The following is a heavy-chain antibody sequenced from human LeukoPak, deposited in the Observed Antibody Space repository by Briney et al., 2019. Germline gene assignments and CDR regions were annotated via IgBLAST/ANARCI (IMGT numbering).Heavy chain of an antibody. Sequence: GGSLRLSCAASGFTFSSYWMSWVRQAPGKGLEWVANIKQDGSEKYYVDSVKGRFTISRDNAKNSLYLQMNSLRAEDTAVYYCARVEGYSYGYEPIDYWGQGTLVTVSS. J-gene: IGHJ4*02. CDR3: ARVEGYSYGYEPIDY. V-gene: IGHV3-7*01. CDR2: IKQDGSEK. CDR1: GFTFSSYW. D-gene: IGHD5-18*01.